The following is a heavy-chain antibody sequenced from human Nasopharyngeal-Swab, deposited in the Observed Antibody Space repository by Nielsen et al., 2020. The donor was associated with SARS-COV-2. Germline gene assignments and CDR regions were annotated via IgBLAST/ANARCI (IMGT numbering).Heavy chain of an antibody. CDR3: ARGGGYGDYFDY. CDR1: GGSISSSSYY. CDR2: IYYSGST. Sequence: SETLSLTCTVSGGSISSSSYYWGWIRQPPGKGLEWIGSIYYSGSTYSNPSLKSRVTISVDTSKNQFSLKLSSVTAADTAVYYCARGGGYGDYFDYWGQGTLVTVSS. D-gene: IGHD5-12*01. V-gene: IGHV4-39*07. J-gene: IGHJ4*02.